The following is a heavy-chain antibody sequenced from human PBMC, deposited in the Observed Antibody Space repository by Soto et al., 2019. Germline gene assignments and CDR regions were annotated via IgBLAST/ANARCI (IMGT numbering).Heavy chain of an antibody. D-gene: IGHD6-19*01. J-gene: IGHJ5*02. V-gene: IGHV4-59*08. CDR1: GGSISSYY. CDR2: IYDTGAT. Sequence: SETLSLTCTVSGGSISSYYWNWLRQPPGKGPEWIGHIYDTGATIYNPSLKSRVTISVDTSKNQFSLKLSSVTAAETAVYYCARQSSGWYNWLDPWGQGTLVTVSS. CDR3: ARQSSGWYNWLDP.